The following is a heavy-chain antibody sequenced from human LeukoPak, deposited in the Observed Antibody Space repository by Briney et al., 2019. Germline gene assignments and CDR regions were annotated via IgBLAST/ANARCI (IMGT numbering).Heavy chain of an antibody. CDR3: ARDTFNAFDI. J-gene: IGHJ3*02. D-gene: IGHD3-16*01. CDR2: ISSSGSTI. CDR1: GFKFSSYS. Sequence: PGGSLRLSCAASGFKFSSYSMKWVRQAPGKGLEWVSFISSSGSTIYYADSVKGRFTISRDNAKNSLYLQMNSLRAEDTAVYYCARDTFNAFDIWGQGTMVTVSS. V-gene: IGHV3-48*04.